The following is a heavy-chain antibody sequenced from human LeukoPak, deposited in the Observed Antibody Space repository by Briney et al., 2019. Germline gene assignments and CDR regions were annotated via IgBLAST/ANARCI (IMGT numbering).Heavy chain of an antibody. V-gene: IGHV3-7*03. D-gene: IGHD6-13*01. J-gene: IGHJ6*02. Sequence: GGSLRLSCAASGFTFSGYWMSWVRQAPGKGLEWLANISQDGSEKKYVDSVKGRFTISRDNGKNSLYLQMNSLRAEDTAVYYCARAGLDSSSWYDYYYGMDVWGQGTTVTVSS. CDR3: ARAGLDSSSWYDYYYGMDV. CDR2: ISQDGSEK. CDR1: GFTFSGYW.